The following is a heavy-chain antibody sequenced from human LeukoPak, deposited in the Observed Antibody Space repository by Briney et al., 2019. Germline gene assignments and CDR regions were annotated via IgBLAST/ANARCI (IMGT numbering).Heavy chain of an antibody. V-gene: IGHV1-18*04. CDR3: ARYYSSSSFDY. J-gene: IGHJ4*02. Sequence: GASVKVSCKASGYTFINYDISWVRQAPGQGLEWMGWIGAYNGNTNYAQKLQGRVTMTTDTSTSTAYMELRSPRSDDTAVYYCARYYSSSSFDYWGQGTLVTVSS. CDR1: GYTFINYD. D-gene: IGHD6-13*01. CDR2: IGAYNGNT.